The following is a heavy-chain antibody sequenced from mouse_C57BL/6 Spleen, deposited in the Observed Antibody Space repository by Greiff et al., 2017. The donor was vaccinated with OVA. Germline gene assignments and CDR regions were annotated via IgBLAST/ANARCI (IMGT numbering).Heavy chain of an antibody. CDR1: GYTFTSYT. V-gene: IGHV1-4*01. CDR3: ARSGSHWYFDV. D-gene: IGHD3-1*01. CDR2: INPSSGYT. J-gene: IGHJ1*03. Sequence: VKVVESGAELARPGASVKMSCKASGYTFTSYTMHWVKQRPGQGLEWIGYINPSSGYTKYNQKFKDKATLTADKSSSTAYMQLSSLTSEDSAVYYCARSGSHWYFDVWGTGTTVTVSS.